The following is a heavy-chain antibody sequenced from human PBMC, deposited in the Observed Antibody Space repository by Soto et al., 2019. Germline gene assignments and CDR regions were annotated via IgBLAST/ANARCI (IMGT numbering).Heavy chain of an antibody. CDR2: ISGSGGST. CDR1: GFTFSSYA. J-gene: IGHJ6*02. Sequence: EVQLLESGGGLVQPGGSLRLSCAASGFTFSSYAMSWVRQAQGKGLEWVSAISGSGGSTYYADSVKGRFTISRDNSKNTLYLQMNSLRAEDTAVYYCAKGVAGTYYYYGMDVWGQGTTVTVSS. D-gene: IGHD6-19*01. V-gene: IGHV3-23*01. CDR3: AKGVAGTYYYYGMDV.